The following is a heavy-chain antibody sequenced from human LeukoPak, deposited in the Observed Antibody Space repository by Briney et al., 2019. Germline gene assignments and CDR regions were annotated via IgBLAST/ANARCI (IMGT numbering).Heavy chain of an antibody. CDR1: GFTFSSYW. CDR2: IKQDGSEK. J-gene: IGHJ4*01. D-gene: IGHD5-24*01. Sequence: GGSLRLSCAASGFTFSSYWMSWVRQAPGKGLEWVANIKQDGSEKFYVDSVKGRFTISRDNAKNSLYLQMNSLRAEDTAVYYCARDSPRRDGSTLLSWGHGTLVTVSS. CDR3: ARDSPRRDGSTLLS. V-gene: IGHV3-7*01.